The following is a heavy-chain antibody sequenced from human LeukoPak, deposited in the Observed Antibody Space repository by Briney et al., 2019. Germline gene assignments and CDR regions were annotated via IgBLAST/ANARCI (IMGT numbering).Heavy chain of an antibody. V-gene: IGHV3-7*04. J-gene: IGHJ4*02. CDR1: GFTFRSYW. D-gene: IGHD5-24*01. CDR3: TRVGYIDEGIDY. CDR2: IKQDGSKK. Sequence: GGSLRLSCAASGFTFRSYWMSWVRQAPGKGLEWVANIKQDGSKKSYVDSVKGRFTISRDNAKNSLYLQMNSLRAEDTAIYYCTRVGYIDEGIDYWGQGTLVTVSS.